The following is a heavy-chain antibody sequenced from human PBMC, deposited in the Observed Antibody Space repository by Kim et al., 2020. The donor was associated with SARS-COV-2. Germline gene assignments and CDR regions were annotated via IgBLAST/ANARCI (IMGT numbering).Heavy chain of an antibody. CDR3: SGSSGWYRLDY. CDR2: T. Sequence: TNYNPSLKSRVTISVDQSKNHFSLNLNSVTAADTAVYYCSGSSGWYRLDYWGQGTLVTVSS. J-gene: IGHJ4*02. V-gene: IGHV4-4*02. D-gene: IGHD6-19*01.